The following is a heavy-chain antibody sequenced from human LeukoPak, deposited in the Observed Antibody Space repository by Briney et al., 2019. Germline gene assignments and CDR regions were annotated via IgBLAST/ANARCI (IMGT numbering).Heavy chain of an antibody. CDR2: INHSGST. V-gene: IGHV4-34*01. Sequence: PSETLSLTCAVYGGSFSGYYWSWIRQPPGKGLEWIGEINHSGSTNYNPSLKSRVTISVDTSKNQFSLKLSSVTAADTAVYYCARALPMDTAMPTDYWGQGTLVTVSS. J-gene: IGHJ4*02. CDR1: GGSFSGYY. CDR3: ARALPMDTAMPTDY. D-gene: IGHD5-18*01.